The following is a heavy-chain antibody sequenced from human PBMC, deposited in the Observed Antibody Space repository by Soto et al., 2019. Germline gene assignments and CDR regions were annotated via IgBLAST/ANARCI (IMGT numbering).Heavy chain of an antibody. CDR2: ISSDGSDK. J-gene: IGHJ4*02. CDR3: VKGSEVARQELDY. CDR1: GFSFSDCG. V-gene: IGHV3-30*18. Sequence: VQLVESGGGVVQPGRSLRLSCAASGFSFSDCGMHWVRQAPGKGLEWVAAISSDGSDKYYSESVKGRFTISRDNSRSTLFLQMNSLRVGDTAVYYCVKGSEVARQELDYWGQGTLVTVSS. D-gene: IGHD2-15*01.